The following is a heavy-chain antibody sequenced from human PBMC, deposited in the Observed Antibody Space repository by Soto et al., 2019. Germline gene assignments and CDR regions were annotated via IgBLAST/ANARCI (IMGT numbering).Heavy chain of an antibody. V-gene: IGHV3-30-3*01. J-gene: IGHJ4*02. Sequence: QVQLVESGGGVVEPGGSLRLSCAASGFRFSNYALHWVRQAPGRGLELVADISYDGGSKYYGDSVKGRFSISRDNSKDTLYVQMNSLRVEDTAVYYCARGPMVRGAPHYWGQGTLVTVSS. CDR1: GFRFSNYA. CDR3: ARGPMVRGAPHY. CDR2: ISYDGGSK. D-gene: IGHD3-10*01.